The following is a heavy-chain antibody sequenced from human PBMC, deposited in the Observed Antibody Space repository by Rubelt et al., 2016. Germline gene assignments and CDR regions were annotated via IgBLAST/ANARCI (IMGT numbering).Heavy chain of an antibody. CDR3: ARVYPYYDYGKDV. CDR1: GYTLTELS. CDR2: IIPILGIA. Sequence: QVQLVQSGAEVKKPGASVKVSCKVSGYTLTELSMHWVRQAPGQGLEWMGRIIPILGIANYAQKFQGRVTITADKSTSTAYIELSSLRSEDTAVYYCARVYPYYDYGKDVWGQGTTVTVSS. V-gene: IGHV1-69*09. J-gene: IGHJ6*02. D-gene: IGHD5/OR15-5a*01.